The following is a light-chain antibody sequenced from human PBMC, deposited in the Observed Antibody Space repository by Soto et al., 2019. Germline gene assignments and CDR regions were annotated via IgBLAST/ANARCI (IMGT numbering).Light chain of an antibody. CDR2: EVS. CDR1: SSDIGVYNY. Sequence: LTQPPSASGSPGQSVTISCTGTSSDIGVYNYVSWYQQHPGKAPKLMLYEVSKRPSGVPDRFSGSKSGNTASLTISGLQAEDEADYYCSSYTSSRAYVFGIGTKVTVL. J-gene: IGLJ1*01. V-gene: IGLV2-8*01. CDR3: SSYTSSRAYV.